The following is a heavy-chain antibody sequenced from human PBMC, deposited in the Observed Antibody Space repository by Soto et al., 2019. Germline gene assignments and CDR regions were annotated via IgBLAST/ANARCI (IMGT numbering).Heavy chain of an antibody. V-gene: IGHV3-23*01. CDR3: AKARCTGDTCFVPDY. CDR2: ISGSGGSP. J-gene: IGHJ4*01. D-gene: IGHD2-8*02. Sequence: GSLRRSCAASGFSFSLYTIAWVRQAPGKGLEWVSSISGSGGSPSYADSVQGRFIISRDNPRNTVSLQMNRLRAEDTATYYCAKARCTGDTCFVPDYWGHGRLVTVSS. CDR1: GFSFSLYT.